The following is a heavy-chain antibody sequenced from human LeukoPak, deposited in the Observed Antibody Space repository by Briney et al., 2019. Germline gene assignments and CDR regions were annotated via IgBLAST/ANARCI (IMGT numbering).Heavy chain of an antibody. Sequence: ASVKVSCKASGYTFTGYYMHWVRQAPGQGLKWMGWINPNSGGTNYAQKFQGRVTMTRDTSISTAYMELSRLRSDDTAVYYCARPGATTGYSSGWYSYWGQGTLVTVSS. CDR3: ARPGATTGYSSGWYSY. V-gene: IGHV1-2*02. CDR2: INPNSGGT. CDR1: GYTFTGYY. D-gene: IGHD6-19*01. J-gene: IGHJ4*02.